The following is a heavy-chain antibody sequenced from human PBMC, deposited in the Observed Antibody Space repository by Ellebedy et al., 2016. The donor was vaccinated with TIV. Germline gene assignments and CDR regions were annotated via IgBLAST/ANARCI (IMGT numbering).Heavy chain of an antibody. D-gene: IGHD6-19*01. Sequence: GGSLRLSCVASGFTFSNYWMSWVRQAPGKGLEWVANIKQDASERYYVDSVKGRFSISRDNAKNSIYLQMNSLRDEDTAVYYGAREQWLGRAYYLDSWGQGILLIVSS. J-gene: IGHJ4*02. CDR3: AREQWLGRAYYLDS. V-gene: IGHV3-7*01. CDR2: IKQDASER. CDR1: GFTFSNYW.